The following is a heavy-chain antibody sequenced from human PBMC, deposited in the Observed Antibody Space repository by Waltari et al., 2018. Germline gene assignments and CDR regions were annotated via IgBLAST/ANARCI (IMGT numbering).Heavy chain of an antibody. D-gene: IGHD3-10*01. CDR2: IRASGDGT. CDR1: GFTFNSYP. Sequence: EVQLLESGGGLVQPGGSLRLSCAVSGFTFNSYPMTWVRQAQGKGLGWVAAIRASGDGTYYADSVKGRFTIARDNSKNTVYLQLNSLRAEDTALYYCAKDYIRRGDYWGQGTLVTVSS. V-gene: IGHV3-23*01. J-gene: IGHJ4*02. CDR3: AKDYIRRGDY.